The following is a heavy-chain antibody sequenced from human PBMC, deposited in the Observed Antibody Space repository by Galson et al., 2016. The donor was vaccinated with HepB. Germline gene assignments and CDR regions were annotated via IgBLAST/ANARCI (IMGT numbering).Heavy chain of an antibody. V-gene: IGHV3-11*06. CDR2: ISSSSSYT. D-gene: IGHD5-24*01. Sequence: SLRLSCAASGFTFSDYYMSWIRQAPGKGLEWVSYISSSSSYTNYADSVKGRFTIPRDNAKNSLYLQMNSLRAEDPAVYYCARDSVDGTYYYYYYMDVWGKGTTVTVSS. CDR3: ARDSVDGTYYYYYYMDV. CDR1: GFTFSDYY. J-gene: IGHJ6*03.